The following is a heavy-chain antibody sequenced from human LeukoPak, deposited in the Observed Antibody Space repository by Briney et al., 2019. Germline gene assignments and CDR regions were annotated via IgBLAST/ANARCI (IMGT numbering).Heavy chain of an antibody. D-gene: IGHD4-23*01. Sequence: GGSLRLSCAASGFTFTSYTMNWVRQAPGKGLEWVSLISSGSRFIYYADSVKGRFTISRDNAKNILYLQMNSLRVEDTAIYFCARSAVGTPTPLSYWGQGALVTVSS. CDR1: GFTFTSYT. J-gene: IGHJ4*02. CDR2: ISSGSRFI. CDR3: ARSAVGTPTPLSY. V-gene: IGHV3-21*06.